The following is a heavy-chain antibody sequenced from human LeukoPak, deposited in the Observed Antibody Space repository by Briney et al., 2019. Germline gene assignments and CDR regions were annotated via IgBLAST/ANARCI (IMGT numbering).Heavy chain of an antibody. CDR1: GYTFKNYD. CDR3: ARATPGGLHGYSFDY. Sequence: ASVKVSCKASGYTFKNYDINWVRQATGQGLEWMGWMYPNSGNTGFAQKFQDRVGMTRDTSINTAYMELTSLRSGDTAVYYCARATPGGLHGYSFDYWGQGTVVTVYS. D-gene: IGHD5-24*01. J-gene: IGHJ4*02. V-gene: IGHV1-8*02. CDR2: MYPNSGNT.